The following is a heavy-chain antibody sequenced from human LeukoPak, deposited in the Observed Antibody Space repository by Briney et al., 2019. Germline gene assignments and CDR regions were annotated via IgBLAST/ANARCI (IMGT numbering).Heavy chain of an antibody. D-gene: IGHD3-3*01. CDR3: ARDRSPDFWSGDYRDAFDI. J-gene: IGHJ3*02. CDR2: IIPIFGTA. CDR1: GGTFSSYA. Sequence: ASVKVSCKASGGTFSSYAISWVRQAPGQGLEWMGGIIPIFGTANYAQKFQGRVTITADESTSTAYMELSSLRSEDTAVYYCARDRSPDFWSGDYRDAFDIWGQGTMVTVSS. V-gene: IGHV1-69*13.